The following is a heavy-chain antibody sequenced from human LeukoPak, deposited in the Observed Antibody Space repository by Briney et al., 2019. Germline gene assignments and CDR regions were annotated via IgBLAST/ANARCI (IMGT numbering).Heavy chain of an antibody. V-gene: IGHV3-23*01. Sequence: PGGSLRLSCAASGFTFRSYAMTWVRQAPGKGLEWVSTISGRGDSTYYADSVKGRFTISRDRSKNTLYLQMNSLRAEDTAVYYCAELIWSGESEALDYWGQGTLVTVSS. CDR3: AELIWSGESEALDY. CDR2: ISGRGDST. CDR1: GFTFRSYA. J-gene: IGHJ4*02. D-gene: IGHD3-10*01.